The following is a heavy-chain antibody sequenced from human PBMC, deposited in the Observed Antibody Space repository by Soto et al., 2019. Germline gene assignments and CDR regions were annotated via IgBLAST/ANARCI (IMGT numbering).Heavy chain of an antibody. D-gene: IGHD1-7*01. CDR2: ISACNGNT. V-gene: IGHV1-18*01. CDR3: ARNILGGTTDY. Sequence: ASVKVSCKASGYTFTSYGISWVRQAPGQGLEWMGWISACNGNTNYAQKNQGRVTMTTDTSTSTANKEMRNQKSEDTAVYYCARNILGGTTDYWGPGTLVTVSS. J-gene: IGHJ4*02. CDR1: GYTFTSYG.